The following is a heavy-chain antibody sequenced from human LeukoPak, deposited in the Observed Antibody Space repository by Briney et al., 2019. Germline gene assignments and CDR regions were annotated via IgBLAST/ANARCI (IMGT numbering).Heavy chain of an antibody. Sequence: PGGSLRLSCAASGFTFSTYGMLWVRQAPGQGPEWVALIRYDGSNKYYADSVKGRFTISRDNSKNTLYLQMNSLRVEGTAMYYCAKAGTQQWLLFVGVYWGQGALVTVSS. V-gene: IGHV3-30*02. D-gene: IGHD6-19*01. CDR1: GFTFSTYG. J-gene: IGHJ4*02. CDR3: AKAGTQQWLLFVGVY. CDR2: IRYDGSNK.